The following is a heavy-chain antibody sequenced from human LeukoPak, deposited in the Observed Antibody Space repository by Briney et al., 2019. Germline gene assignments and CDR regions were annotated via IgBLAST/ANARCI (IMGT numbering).Heavy chain of an antibody. CDR3: ARVSSYYYDSSALDY. Sequence: SETLSLTCAVYGGSFSGYYWSWIRQPPGKGLEWIGQINHSGSTKYNPSLKSRVTISVDRSKNQFSLKLSSVTAADTAVYYCARVSSYYYDSSALDYWGQGTLVTVSS. J-gene: IGHJ4*02. D-gene: IGHD3-22*01. V-gene: IGHV4-34*01. CDR1: GGSFSGYY. CDR2: INHSGST.